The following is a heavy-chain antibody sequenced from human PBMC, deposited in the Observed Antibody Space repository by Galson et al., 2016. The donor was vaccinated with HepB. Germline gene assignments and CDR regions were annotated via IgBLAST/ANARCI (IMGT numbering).Heavy chain of an antibody. Sequence: QSGAEVKKPGESLKISCKGSGYNFANYWIGWVRQMPGKGLEWMGIIYPADSETRYSPSSQGQVTITPDKSISTAYLQWSSLKASDTARYYCARSRTSSWGAEFFQHWGQGTLVTVSS. V-gene: IGHV5-51*01. CDR1: GYNFANYW. CDR3: ARSRTSSWGAEFFQH. J-gene: IGHJ1*01. CDR2: IYPADSET. D-gene: IGHD6-13*01.